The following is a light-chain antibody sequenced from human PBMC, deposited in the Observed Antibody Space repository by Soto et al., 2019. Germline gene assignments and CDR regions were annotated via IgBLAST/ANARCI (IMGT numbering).Light chain of an antibody. J-gene: IGLJ1*01. Sequence: QPVLTQPASVSGSPLQSITISCTGTSSDVGGYNYVSWYQQHPGKAPKLMIYDVSNRPSGVSNRFSGSKSGNTASLTISGLQAEDEADYYCSSYTSSSTSYVFGTGTKATVL. CDR1: SSDVGGYNY. V-gene: IGLV2-14*01. CDR2: DVS. CDR3: SSYTSSSTSYV.